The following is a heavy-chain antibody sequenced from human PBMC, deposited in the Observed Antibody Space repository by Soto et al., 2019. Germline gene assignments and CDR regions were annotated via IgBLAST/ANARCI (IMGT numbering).Heavy chain of an antibody. CDR2: MNPNSGNT. Sequence: GASGKVSCKASGYTFTSYDINWVRQATGQGLEWMGWMNPNSGNTGYAQKFQGRVTMTRNTSISTACMELSSLRSEDTAVYYCARGVAAADGMDVWGQGTTVTVSS. CDR1: GYTFTSYD. V-gene: IGHV1-8*01. J-gene: IGHJ6*02. D-gene: IGHD6-13*01. CDR3: ARGVAAADGMDV.